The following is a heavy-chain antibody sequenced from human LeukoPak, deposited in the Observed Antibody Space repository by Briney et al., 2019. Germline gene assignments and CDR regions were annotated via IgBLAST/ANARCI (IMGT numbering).Heavy chain of an antibody. CDR2: ISSSGSNI. CDR1: GFTFSSYG. D-gene: IGHD2-2*01. CDR3: ARDIKGQYQDAFDI. V-gene: IGHV3-48*04. J-gene: IGHJ3*02. Sequence: GGSLRLSCAASGFTFSSYGMSWVRQAPGKGLEWVSFISSSGSNIKYADSVKGRFTVSRGSAKNSVYLQMNSLRAEDTAVYYCARDIKGQYQDAFDIWGQGTMVTVSS.